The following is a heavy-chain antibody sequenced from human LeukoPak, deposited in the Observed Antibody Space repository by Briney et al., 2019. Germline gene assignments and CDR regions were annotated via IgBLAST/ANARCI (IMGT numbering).Heavy chain of an antibody. D-gene: IGHD3-3*01. V-gene: IGHV3-7*01. J-gene: IGHJ4*02. CDR3: ARWRGTQSEFEY. Sequence: GGSLRLSCTASGFTFSTYWMSWVRQAPGKGLECVASIKQDGSEKEYVDSVKGRFTISRDNAKNSLYLQMISLRAEDTAVYYCARWRGTQSEFEYWGQGTLVTVSS. CDR2: IKQDGSEK. CDR1: GFTFSTYW.